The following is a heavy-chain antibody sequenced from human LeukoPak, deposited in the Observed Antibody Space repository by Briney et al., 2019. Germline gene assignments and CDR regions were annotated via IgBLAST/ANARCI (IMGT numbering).Heavy chain of an antibody. CDR2: IYYSGST. CDR3: GGGSRYHYDSSGYYYEEYFQH. Sequence: SETLTLTCTASGCTIRSFCWSWIRQPPGKGLEWIGYIYYSGSTNYNPSFKSRVAIILGNTNKQFLLKLISVTTADTAAYYCGGGSRYHYDSSGYYYEEYFQHWGQGNPVTVSS. J-gene: IGHJ1*01. D-gene: IGHD3-22*01. V-gene: IGHV4-59*01. CDR1: GCTIRSFC.